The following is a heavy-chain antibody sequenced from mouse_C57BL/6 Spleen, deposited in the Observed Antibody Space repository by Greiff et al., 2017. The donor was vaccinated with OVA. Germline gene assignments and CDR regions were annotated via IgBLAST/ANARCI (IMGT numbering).Heavy chain of an antibody. CDR1: GFTFSSYV. CDR2: ISSGGDYI. Sequence: EVKLVESGAGLVKPGGSLKLSCEASGFTFSSYVMYWVRQTPEKRLEWVAYISSGGDYIYYADTVKGRFTISRDNARNTLYMQMSSLKSEDTAMYYCTIDEAWFAYWGQATLVTVSA. V-gene: IGHV5-9-1*02. J-gene: IGHJ3*01. CDR3: TIDEAWFAY.